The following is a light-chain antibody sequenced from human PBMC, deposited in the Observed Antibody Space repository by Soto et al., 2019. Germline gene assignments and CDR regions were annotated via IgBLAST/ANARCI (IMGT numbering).Light chain of an antibody. J-gene: IGKJ4*01. V-gene: IGKV3-11*01. CDR1: QGVTTN. Sequence: TINSRAGQGVTTNFAWYQQKSGQSPRLLIYDASNRATGIPARFSGSGSGTDFTLSIGVLESEDFGVYDRPQRRTLPALTCGGGTKVDIK. CDR2: DAS. CDR3: PQRRTLPALT.